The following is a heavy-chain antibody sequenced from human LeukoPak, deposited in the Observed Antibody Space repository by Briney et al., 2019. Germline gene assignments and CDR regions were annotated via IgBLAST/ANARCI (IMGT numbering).Heavy chain of an antibody. Sequence: SETLSLTCTVSGGSIRTSSYHWGWIRQPPGKGLEAIGPIYYSDTTYYSPSLSSRVTISRDTSSNQFSLQLASVTAADTAMYYCARRGVVSPVYAFDIWGQGTMVTVSP. D-gene: IGHD5/OR15-5a*01. J-gene: IGHJ3*02. CDR2: IYYSDTT. V-gene: IGHV4-39*01. CDR3: ARRGVVSPVYAFDI. CDR1: GGSIRTSSYH.